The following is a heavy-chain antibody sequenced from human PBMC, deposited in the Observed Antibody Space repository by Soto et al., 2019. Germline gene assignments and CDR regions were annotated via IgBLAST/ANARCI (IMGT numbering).Heavy chain of an antibody. J-gene: IGHJ5*02. CDR2: ISYDGSNK. V-gene: IGHV3-30*14. CDR1: GFTFSSYA. CDR3: ARKVGTPKTYWFDP. D-gene: IGHD1-1*01. Sequence: PGGSLRLSCAASGFTFSSYAMHWVRQAPGKGLEWVAVISYDGSNKYYADSVKGRFTISRDNSKNTLYLQMNSLRAEDTAVYYCARKVGTPKTYWFDPWGQGTLVTVSS.